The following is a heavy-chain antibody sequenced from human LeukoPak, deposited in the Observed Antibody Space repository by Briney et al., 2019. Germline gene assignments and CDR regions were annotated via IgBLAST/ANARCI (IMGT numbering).Heavy chain of an antibody. J-gene: IGHJ4*02. D-gene: IGHD3-3*01. Sequence: SETLSLTCTVSGGSISSYYWSWVRQPPGKGLEWIGYIYYTGSTNYNPSLKSQLTISVDTSENQFSLRLSSVTASDTAVYYCARHGPLYDIWSAQFYFDSWGQGTLVTVSS. V-gene: IGHV4-59*08. CDR1: GGSISSYY. CDR3: ARHGPLYDIWSAQFYFDS. CDR2: IYYTGST.